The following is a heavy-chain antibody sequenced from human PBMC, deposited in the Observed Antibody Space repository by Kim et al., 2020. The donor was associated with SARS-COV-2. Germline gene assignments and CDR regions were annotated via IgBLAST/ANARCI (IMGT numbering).Heavy chain of an antibody. CDR1: GFTFSDHY. CDR3: ARESAGGKYSSGWYYYYYGMDV. J-gene: IGHJ6*02. CDR2: TRNKANSYTT. D-gene: IGHD6-19*01. V-gene: IGHV3-72*01. Sequence: GGSLRLSCAASGFTFSDHYMDWVRQAPGKGLEWVGRTRNKANSYTTEYAASVKGRFTISRDDSKNSLYLQMNSLKTEDTAVYYCARESAGGKYSSGWYYYYYGMDVWGQGTTVTVSS.